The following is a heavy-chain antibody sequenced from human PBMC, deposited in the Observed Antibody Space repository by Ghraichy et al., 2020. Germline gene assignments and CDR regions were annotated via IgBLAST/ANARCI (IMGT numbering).Heavy chain of an antibody. CDR2: ITSTSTTI. D-gene: IGHD3-22*01. Sequence: ETLSLTCAASGFTFSNYDMDWDRQAPGKGLEWISYITSTSTTIYYADSVRGRFTISRDNAKNSLYLQMNSLRDEDTAVYYCARAAPTYYYDNWGQGTLVTVSS. CDR1: GFTFSNYD. CDR3: ARAAPTYYYDN. J-gene: IGHJ4*02. V-gene: IGHV3-48*02.